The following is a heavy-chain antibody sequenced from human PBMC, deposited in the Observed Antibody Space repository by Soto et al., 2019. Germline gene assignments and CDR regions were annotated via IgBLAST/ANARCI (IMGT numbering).Heavy chain of an antibody. CDR3: ARLSSQWELLLVETLDNDY. Sequence: PSETLSLTCTVSGGSISSSSYYWGWIRQPPGKGLEWIGSIYYSGSTYYNPSLKSRVTISVDTSKNQFSLKLSSVTAADTAVYYCARLSSQWELLLVETLDNDYWGQGTLVTVSS. CDR2: IYYSGST. J-gene: IGHJ4*02. CDR1: GGSISSSSYY. D-gene: IGHD1-26*01. V-gene: IGHV4-39*01.